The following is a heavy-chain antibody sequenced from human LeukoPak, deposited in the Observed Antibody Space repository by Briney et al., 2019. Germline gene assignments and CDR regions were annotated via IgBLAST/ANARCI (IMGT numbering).Heavy chain of an antibody. CDR1: GFTFSSYA. V-gene: IGHV3-23*01. J-gene: IGHJ6*02. CDR2: ISGSGGST. D-gene: IGHD3-22*01. CDR3: AKDRHYYDSSGYYPYYYYGMDV. Sequence: PGGSLRLSSAASGFTFSSYAMSWVRQAPGKGLEWVSAISGSGGSTYYADSVKGRFTISRDNSKNTLYLQMNSLRAEDTAVYYCAKDRHYYDSSGYYPYYYYGMDVWGQGTTVTVSS.